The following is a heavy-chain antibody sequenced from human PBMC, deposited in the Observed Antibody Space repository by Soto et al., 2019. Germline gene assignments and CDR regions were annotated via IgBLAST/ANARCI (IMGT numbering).Heavy chain of an antibody. Sequence: LRLSCAASGFTVTAHYVAWVRQAPGRGLEWVSLIYSGGGKYYADSVKGRFTISRDTSEKTFYLQMNSLRSEDTAVYYCARAKYRMGFDYWGQGTLVTVSS. J-gene: IGHJ4*02. CDR2: IYSGGGK. CDR3: ARAKYRMGFDY. D-gene: IGHD1-26*01. V-gene: IGHV3-53*01. CDR1: GFTVTAHY.